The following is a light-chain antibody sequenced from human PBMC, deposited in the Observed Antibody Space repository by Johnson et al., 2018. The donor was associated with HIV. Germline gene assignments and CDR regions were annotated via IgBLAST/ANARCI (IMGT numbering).Light chain of an antibody. V-gene: IGLV1-51*02. CDR1: SSNIGNNY. CDR2: ENN. Sequence: CSGSSSNIGNNYVSWYQLLQGTAPKLLIYENNKRPSGIPDRFSGSKSGTSATLGIAGLQTGDEADYYCGTWDKSLNTGAVFGTGTKVTVL. J-gene: IGLJ1*01. CDR3: GTWDKSLNTGAV.